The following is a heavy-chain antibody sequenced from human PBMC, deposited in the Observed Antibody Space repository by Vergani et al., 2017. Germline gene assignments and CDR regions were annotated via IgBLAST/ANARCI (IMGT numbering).Heavy chain of an antibody. CDR2: IHYSENT. Sequence: QVQLQESGPGLVKSSETLSLTCCVSFDSIRNLYCNWIRQPPGKGLEWIGSIHYSENTNYNPSLKTRITISVEKSKNQFSLTLTAVTAADTAVYYCASDTHSGQRADRWGQGSLVTVTS. J-gene: IGHJ5*02. V-gene: IGHV4-59*11. D-gene: IGHD6-19*01. CDR3: ASDTHSGQRADR. CDR1: FDSIRNLY.